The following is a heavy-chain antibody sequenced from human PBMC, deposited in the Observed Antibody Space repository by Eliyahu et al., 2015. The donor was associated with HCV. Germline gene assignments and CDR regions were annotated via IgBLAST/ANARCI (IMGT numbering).Heavy chain of an antibody. J-gene: IGHJ5*02. CDR1: GVXLRNYA. V-gene: IGHV3-30*04. D-gene: IGHD6-13*01. CDR2: ISNDGTKK. Sequence: QVQLVESGGGVVESGRSLRLSCVGSGVXLRNYAVHWVRQVPGKVLEWVAVISNDGTKKEYADSVKGRFTISRDDSQNTVYLYMNSLRRDDTAMYLCARVHDSGSSWYNWFDPWGQGTLVTVSS. CDR3: ARVHDSGSSWYNWFDP.